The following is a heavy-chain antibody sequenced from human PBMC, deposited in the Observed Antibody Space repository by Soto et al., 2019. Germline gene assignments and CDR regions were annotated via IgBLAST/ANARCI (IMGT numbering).Heavy chain of an antibody. V-gene: IGHV3-15*07. J-gene: IGHJ4*02. D-gene: IGHD2-21*02. CDR1: GFIFSNAW. CDR2: VKSKTDGGTS. CDR3: TTCGDDCFSVY. Sequence: EVQLVESGGGLVKPGGSLRLSCAASGFIFSNAWMHWVRQAPGKGLEWVGRVKSKTDGGTSDYAAPVKARFTISRDDSKNTLYLEMNSLKAEDTAVYYCTTCGDDCFSVYWGQGTLVTVSS.